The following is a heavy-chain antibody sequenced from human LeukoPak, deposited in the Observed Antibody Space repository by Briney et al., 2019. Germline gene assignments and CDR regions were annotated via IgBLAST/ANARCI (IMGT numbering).Heavy chain of an antibody. Sequence: SQTLSLTCAISGDTISSNTAAWNWTRQSPSRGLEWLGRTYYRSKWTTDYAVSVQNRITIKPDTSTNQFSLQLRSATPEDTAVYYGTRQRSTSTEYYGLDVWGQGTTVTVSS. J-gene: IGHJ6*02. D-gene: IGHD6-6*01. CDR3: TRQRSTSTEYYGLDV. CDR1: GDTISSNTAA. CDR2: TYYRSKWTT. V-gene: IGHV6-1*01.